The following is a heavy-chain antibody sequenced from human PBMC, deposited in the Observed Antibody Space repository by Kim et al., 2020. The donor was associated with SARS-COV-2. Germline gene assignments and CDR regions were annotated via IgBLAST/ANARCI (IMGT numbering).Heavy chain of an antibody. J-gene: IGHJ6*02. Sequence: GGSLRLSCAASGFTFSDYYMSWIRQAPGKGLEWVSYISSSGSTIYYADSVKGRFTISRDNAKNSLYLQMNSLRAEDTAVYYCARDLLVAAAGDYYYYGLDVWGQGTPVTVSS. CDR1: GFTFSDYY. CDR3: ARDLLVAAAGDYYYYGLDV. CDR2: ISSSGSTI. V-gene: IGHV3-11*01. D-gene: IGHD6-13*01.